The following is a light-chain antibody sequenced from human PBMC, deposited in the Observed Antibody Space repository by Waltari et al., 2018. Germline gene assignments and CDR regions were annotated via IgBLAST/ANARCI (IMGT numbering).Light chain of an antibody. CDR3: KSYDTSLSVV. CDR1: GSHIGAGYD. Sequence: QSVLTQPPSVSGAPGQRVTIPSTGGGSHIGAGYDVHWYRQLPGKAPELLIYGVNNRPSGVPDRFFGSLSGTSASLAITGLQAEDEADYYCKSYDTSLSVVFGGGTKLTV. CDR2: GVN. V-gene: IGLV1-40*01. J-gene: IGLJ2*01.